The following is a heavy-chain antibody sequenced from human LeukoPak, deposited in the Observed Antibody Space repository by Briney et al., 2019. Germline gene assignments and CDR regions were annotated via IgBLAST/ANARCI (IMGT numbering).Heavy chain of an antibody. CDR3: ARGSGSSGVFDY. V-gene: IGHV4-59*01. CDR1: GGSISSYY. Sequence: PSETLSLTCTVSGGSISSYYWSWIRQPPGKGLEWIGYIYYSGSTNYNLSLKSRLTISVDTSKNQFSLKLSSVTAADTAVYYCARGSGSSGVFDYWGQGTLVTVSS. D-gene: IGHD2-8*01. CDR2: IYYSGST. J-gene: IGHJ4*02.